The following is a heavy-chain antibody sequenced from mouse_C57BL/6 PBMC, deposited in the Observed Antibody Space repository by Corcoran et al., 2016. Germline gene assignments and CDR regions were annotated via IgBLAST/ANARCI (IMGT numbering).Heavy chain of an antibody. CDR2: INPNNGGT. CDR1: GYTFTDYY. Sequence: EVQLQQSGPELVKPGASVKISCKASGYTFTDYYMNWVKQSHGKSLEWIGDINPNNGGTSYNQKFKGKATLTVDKSSSTAHMELRSLTSEDSAVYYCARGSFYYYAMDYWGQGTSVTVSS. V-gene: IGHV1-26*01. J-gene: IGHJ4*01. CDR3: ARGSFYYYAMDY.